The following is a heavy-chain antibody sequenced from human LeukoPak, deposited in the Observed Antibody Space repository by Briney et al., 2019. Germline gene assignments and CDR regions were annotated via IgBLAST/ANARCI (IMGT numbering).Heavy chain of an antibody. Sequence: PGGSLRLSCAASGFTFSSYWMRWVGQAPGKGLEGVANIKQDGSEKYYVDSVKGRFTISRDNAKKSMYMQMNRLRAEDTSVYYCATEEYDEDYSVSGSYFAFNVWGQGTMVTVSS. D-gene: IGHD3-10*01. CDR2: IKQDGSEK. CDR3: ATEEYDEDYSVSGSYFAFNV. J-gene: IGHJ3*01. CDR1: GFTFSSYW. V-gene: IGHV3-7*01.